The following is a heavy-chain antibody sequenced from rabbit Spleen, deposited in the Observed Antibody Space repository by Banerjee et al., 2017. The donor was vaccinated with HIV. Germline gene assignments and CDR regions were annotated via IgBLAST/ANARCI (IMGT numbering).Heavy chain of an antibody. V-gene: IGHV1S45*01. CDR3: ARDTGTSFSTYGMDL. Sequence: QEQLEESGGGLVKPEGSLTLTCTASGFAFNSVYDMCWVRQAPGKGLEWISCIAGSSSGFTYSATWAKGRFTCSKTSSTTVTLQMTSLTVADTATYFCARDTGTSFSTYGMDLWGQGTLVTVS. D-gene: IGHD7-1*01. J-gene: IGHJ6*01. CDR1: GFAFNSVYD. CDR2: IAGSSSGFT.